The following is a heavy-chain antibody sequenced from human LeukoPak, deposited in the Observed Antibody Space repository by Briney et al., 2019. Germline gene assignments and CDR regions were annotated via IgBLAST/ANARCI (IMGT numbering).Heavy chain of an antibody. Sequence: ASVKVSCKASGYTFTSYAMNWVRQAPGQGLEWMGWINTNTGNPTYAQGFTGRFVFSLDTSVSTAYLQISSLKAEDTAVYYCAREVKLWGHYYYYGMDVWGQGTTVTVSS. CDR2: INTNTGNP. J-gene: IGHJ6*02. V-gene: IGHV7-4-1*02. CDR1: GYTFTSYA. CDR3: AREVKLWGHYYYYGMDV. D-gene: IGHD3-10*01.